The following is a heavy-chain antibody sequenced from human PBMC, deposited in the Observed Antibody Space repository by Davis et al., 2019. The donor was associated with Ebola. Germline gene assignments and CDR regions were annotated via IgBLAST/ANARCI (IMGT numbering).Heavy chain of an antibody. Sequence: GGSLRPSCVGSGFTFNTFRMSWVRQAPGKGLECVANTKQDASETYHVDSVKGRFTISRDNAKNSLYLQMNSLRAEDTAVYYCVRDAYRKTYWYFDLWGRGTLVTVSS. V-gene: IGHV3-7*01. D-gene: IGHD4-11*01. CDR3: VRDAYRKTYWYFDL. CDR2: TKQDASET. CDR1: GFTFNTFR. J-gene: IGHJ2*01.